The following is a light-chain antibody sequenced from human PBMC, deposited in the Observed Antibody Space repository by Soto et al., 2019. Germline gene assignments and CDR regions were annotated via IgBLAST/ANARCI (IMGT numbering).Light chain of an antibody. V-gene: IGLV2-23*01. CDR2: EGS. CDR3: CSYAGSSTYV. CDR1: SSDVGSYNL. J-gene: IGLJ1*01. Sequence: QSALTQPASVSGSPGQSITISCTGTSSDVGSYNLVSWYQQHPGKAPKLMIYEGSKRPPGVSNRFSGSKSGNTASLTISGLQAEDEADYYCCSYAGSSTYVFGPGTKLTVL.